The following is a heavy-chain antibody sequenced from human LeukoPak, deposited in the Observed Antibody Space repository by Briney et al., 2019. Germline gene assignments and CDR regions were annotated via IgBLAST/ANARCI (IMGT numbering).Heavy chain of an antibody. Sequence: ASVKVSCKASGYTFTSYDINWVRQATGQGLEWMGWMNPNSGNTGYAQKFQGRVTITRNTSISTAYVELSSLRSEDTAVYYCATNTKMQGTNFDYWGQGTLVTVSS. CDR1: GYTFTSYD. V-gene: IGHV1-8*03. CDR3: ATNTKMQGTNFDY. CDR2: MNPNSGNT. J-gene: IGHJ4*02. D-gene: IGHD1-1*01.